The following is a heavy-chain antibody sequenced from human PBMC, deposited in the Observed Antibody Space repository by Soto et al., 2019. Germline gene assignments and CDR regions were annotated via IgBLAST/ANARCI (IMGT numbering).Heavy chain of an antibody. Sequence: GASVKVSCKASGYTFTSYYMHWVRQAPGQGLEWMGIINPSGGSTSYAQKFQGRVTMTRDTSTSTVYMELSSLRSEDTAVYYCARAPCDGGSCYHAFYYYYYGMDVWGQGTTVTV. CDR2: INPSGGST. CDR3: ARAPCDGGSCYHAFYYYYYGMDV. J-gene: IGHJ6*02. D-gene: IGHD2-15*01. CDR1: GYTFTSYY. V-gene: IGHV1-46*01.